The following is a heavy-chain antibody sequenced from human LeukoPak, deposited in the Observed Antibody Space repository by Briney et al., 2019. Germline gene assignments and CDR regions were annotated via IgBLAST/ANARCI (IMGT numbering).Heavy chain of an antibody. CDR2: INHSGST. CDR1: GGSISSGGYY. CDR3: ARRPYYGSGSYVPFDY. V-gene: IGHV4-30-2*01. J-gene: IGHJ4*02. Sequence: SQTLSLTCTVSGGSISSGGYYWSWIRQPPGKGLEWIGEINHSGSTNYNPSLKSRVTISVDTSKNQFSLKLSSVTAADTAVYYCARRPYYGSGSYVPFDYWGQGTLVTVSS. D-gene: IGHD3-10*01.